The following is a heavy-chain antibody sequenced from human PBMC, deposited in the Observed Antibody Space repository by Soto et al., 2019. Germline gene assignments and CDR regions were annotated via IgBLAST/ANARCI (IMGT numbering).Heavy chain of an antibody. Sequence: ASVKVSCKASGYTFTSYGISWVRQAPGQGLEWMGWISAYNGNTNYAQKLQGRVTMTTDTSTSTAYMELRSLRSDDTAVYYCARGDYDILTGYYPGTYYFDYWGQGTLVTVSS. CDR1: GYTFTSYG. CDR2: ISAYNGNT. D-gene: IGHD3-9*01. CDR3: ARGDYDILTGYYPGTYYFDY. V-gene: IGHV1-18*01. J-gene: IGHJ4*02.